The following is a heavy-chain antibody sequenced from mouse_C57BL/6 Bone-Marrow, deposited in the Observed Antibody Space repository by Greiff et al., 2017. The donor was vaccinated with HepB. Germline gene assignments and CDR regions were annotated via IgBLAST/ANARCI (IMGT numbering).Heavy chain of an antibody. V-gene: IGHV1-15*01. CDR2: IDPETGGT. CDR1: GYTFTDYE. Sequence: VQLQQSGAELLRPGASVTLSCKASGYTFTDYEMHWVKQTPVHGLEWIGAIDPETGGTAYNQKFKGKAILTADKSSSTAYMELRSLTSEDSAVYYCTRSVLIYAMDYWGQGTSVTVSS. J-gene: IGHJ4*01. CDR3: TRSVLIYAMDY.